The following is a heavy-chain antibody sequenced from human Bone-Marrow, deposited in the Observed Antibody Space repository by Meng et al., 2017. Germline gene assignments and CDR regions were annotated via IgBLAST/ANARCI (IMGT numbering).Heavy chain of an antibody. Sequence: ASVKVSCKASGYTFTGYYMHWVRQAPGQGLEWMGWINPNSGGTNYAQKFQGRVTMTRDTSISTAYMELSRLRSDDTAVYYCARGVTGYSSGWYGAFDIWGQGTMVTVSS. D-gene: IGHD6-19*01. J-gene: IGHJ3*02. V-gene: IGHV1-2*02. CDR1: GYTFTGYY. CDR2: INPNSGGT. CDR3: ARGVTGYSSGWYGAFDI.